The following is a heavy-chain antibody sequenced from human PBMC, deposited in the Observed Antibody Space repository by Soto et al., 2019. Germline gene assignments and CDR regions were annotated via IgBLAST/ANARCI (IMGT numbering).Heavy chain of an antibody. D-gene: IGHD4-17*01. J-gene: IGHJ5*02. Sequence: GASVKVSCKASGGTFSSYSISWVLQAPGQGLEWMGGIIPIFGTANYAQKFQGRVTITADESTSTAYMELSSLRSEDTAVYYCARRTTVVTPGWFDPWGQGTLVTVSS. CDR1: GGTFSSYS. CDR2: IIPIFGTA. V-gene: IGHV1-69*13. CDR3: ARRTTVVTPGWFDP.